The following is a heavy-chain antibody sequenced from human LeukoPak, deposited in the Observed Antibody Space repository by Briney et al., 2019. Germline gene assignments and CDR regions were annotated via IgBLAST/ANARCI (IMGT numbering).Heavy chain of an antibody. Sequence: GSLRLSCAASGFTFSSYSMNWVRQAPGKGLEWIGSIYYSGSTYYNPSLKSRVTISVDTSKNQFSLKLSSVTAADTAVYYCARELWFANAPGSWLDPWGQGTLVTVSS. D-gene: IGHD3-10*01. CDR1: GFTFSSYS. V-gene: IGHV4-39*07. CDR2: IYYSGST. J-gene: IGHJ5*02. CDR3: ARELWFANAPGSWLDP.